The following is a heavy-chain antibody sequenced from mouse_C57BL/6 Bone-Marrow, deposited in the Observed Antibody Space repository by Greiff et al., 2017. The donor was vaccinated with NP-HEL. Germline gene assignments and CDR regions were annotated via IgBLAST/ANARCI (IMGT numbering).Heavy chain of an antibody. CDR1: GYTFTSYG. CDR3: AREGLIYYYGSSYYLDY. V-gene: IGHV1-81*01. J-gene: IGHJ2*01. Sequence: QVQLQQSGAELARPGASVKLSCKASGYTFTSYGISWVKQRTGQGLEWIGEIYPRSGNTYYNEKFKGKATLTADKSSSTAYMELRSLTSEDSAVYYCAREGLIYYYGSSYYLDYWGKGTTLTVSS. CDR2: IYPRSGNT. D-gene: IGHD1-1*01.